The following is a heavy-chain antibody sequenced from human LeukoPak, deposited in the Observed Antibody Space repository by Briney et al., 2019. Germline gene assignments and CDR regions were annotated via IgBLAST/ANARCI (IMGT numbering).Heavy chain of an antibody. J-gene: IGHJ4*02. CDR1: GYTSTSNY. V-gene: IGHV1-46*01. CDR3: ARDQEGFDY. CDR2: IYPRDGST. Sequence: WASVKVSCTASGYTSTSNYIHWVRQAPGQGLEWMGMIYPRDGSTSYAQKFQGRVTVTRDTSTSTVHMELSGLRSEDTAVYYCARDQEGFDYWGQGTLVTVSS.